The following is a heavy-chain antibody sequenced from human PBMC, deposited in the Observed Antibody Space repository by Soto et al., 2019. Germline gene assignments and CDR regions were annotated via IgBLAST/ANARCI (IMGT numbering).Heavy chain of an antibody. CDR2: ISSSSSYI. J-gene: IGHJ4*02. CDR1: GLPFSSYS. V-gene: IGHV3-21*01. D-gene: IGHD3-22*01. Sequence: PGGSLRLSCASSGLPFSSYSMNLVRPAPGKGLEWVSSISSSSSYIYYADSVKGRFTISRDNAKNSLYLQMNSLRAEDTAVYYCARLYYYDSSGYPDYWGQGNLVTVSS. CDR3: ARLYYYDSSGYPDY.